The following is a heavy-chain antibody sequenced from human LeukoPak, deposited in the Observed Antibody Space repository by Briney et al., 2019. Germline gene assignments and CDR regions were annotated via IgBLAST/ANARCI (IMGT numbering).Heavy chain of an antibody. CDR3: ARAPRCNTNTCNSWFDP. J-gene: IGHJ5*02. Sequence: ASVKVSCKASGNSFTGYGISWVRRADGQGLEWMGWINVNTKYAQKFQGRVTLTTDTSTTTAYMELRSLRSDDTAVYYCARAPRCNTNTCNSWFDPWGQGTLVTVSS. V-gene: IGHV1-18*01. CDR2: INVNT. D-gene: IGHD2/OR15-2a*01. CDR1: GNSFTGYG.